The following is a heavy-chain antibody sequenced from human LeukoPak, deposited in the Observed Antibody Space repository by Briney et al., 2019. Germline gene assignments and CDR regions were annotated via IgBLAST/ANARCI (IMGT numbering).Heavy chain of an antibody. CDR3: AKLGSPRAY. CDR2: IYYFGST. CDR1: GGSIDTYY. V-gene: IGHV4-59*01. J-gene: IGHJ4*02. D-gene: IGHD7-27*01. Sequence: PSEPLSLTCTVSGGSIDTYYWSWIRQPPGKGLEWIGYIYYFGSTDYDPSLKSRVTISVDTSKNQFSLSLRSVTAADTAVYYCAKLGSPRAYWGQGILVRVSS.